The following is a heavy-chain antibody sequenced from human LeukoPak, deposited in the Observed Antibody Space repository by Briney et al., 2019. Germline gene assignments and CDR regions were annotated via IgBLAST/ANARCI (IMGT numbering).Heavy chain of an antibody. V-gene: IGHV3-66*01. J-gene: IGHJ3*02. CDR3: ARSLAYYYDSSGYYPAAFDI. CDR1: GFTVSSNY. CDR2: IYSGGST. Sequence: GGSLRLSCAASGFTVSSNYMSWVRQAPGKGLEWVSVIYSGGSTYYADSVKGRFTISRDNSKNTLYLQMNSLRAEDAAVYYCARSLAYYYDSSGYYPAAFDIWGQGTMVTVSS. D-gene: IGHD3-22*01.